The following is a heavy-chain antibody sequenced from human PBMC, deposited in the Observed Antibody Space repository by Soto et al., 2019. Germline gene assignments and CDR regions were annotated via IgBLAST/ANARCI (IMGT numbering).Heavy chain of an antibody. CDR2: IHGDGGKI. CDR1: GFMFSAYW. CDR3: ARDFYGGYTYGPGDY. J-gene: IGHJ4*02. V-gene: IGHV3-7*01. D-gene: IGHD5-18*01. Sequence: GWSLRLSCAAPGFMFSAYWMSWVRQAPGKGLEWVANIHGDGGKIYYVDSVKGRFTISRDNAKRSLYLQMNSLRAEDTAVYYCARDFYGGYTYGPGDYWGQGALVTVPQ.